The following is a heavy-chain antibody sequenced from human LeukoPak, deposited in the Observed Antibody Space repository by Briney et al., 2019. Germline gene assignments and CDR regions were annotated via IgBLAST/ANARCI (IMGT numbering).Heavy chain of an antibody. D-gene: IGHD4-23*01. CDR3: ATLTPGWLSEANFDY. J-gene: IGHJ4*02. CDR2: ISGNGASR. CDR1: GFTLSTYA. Sequence: GSLRLSCAASGFTLSTYAMIWVRQAPGKGLEWVSAISGNGASRYYADSVKGRFTISRDNAKNTLYLQMNSLRAEDTAVYYCATLTPGWLSEANFDYWGQGTLVTVPS. V-gene: IGHV3-23*01.